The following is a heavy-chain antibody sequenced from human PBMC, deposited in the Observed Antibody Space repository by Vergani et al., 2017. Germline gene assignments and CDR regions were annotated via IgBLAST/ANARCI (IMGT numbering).Heavy chain of an antibody. D-gene: IGHD2-15*01. CDR1: GFTFSSYE. J-gene: IGHJ4*02. CDR3: ATYPPYCSGGSCYGLDY. CDR2: ISSSGSTI. Sequence: EVQLVESGGGLVQPGGSLRLSCAASGFTFSSYEMNWVRQAPGKGLEWVSYISSSGSTIYYADSVKCRFTISIDNAKNSLYLQMNSLRSEDTAVYYCATYPPYCSGGSCYGLDYWGQGTLVTVSS. V-gene: IGHV3-48*03.